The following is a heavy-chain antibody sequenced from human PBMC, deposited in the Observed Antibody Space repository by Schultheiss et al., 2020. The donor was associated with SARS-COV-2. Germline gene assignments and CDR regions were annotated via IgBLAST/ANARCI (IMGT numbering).Heavy chain of an antibody. J-gene: IGHJ3*02. V-gene: IGHV3-23*01. CDR3: ANHVVTAASRAPRRAFDI. CDR2: ISGSGGST. CDR1: GFTFSSYA. Sequence: GGSLRLSCAASGFTFSSYAMSWVRQAPGKGLEWVSAISGSGGSTYYADSVKGRFTISRDNSKNTLYLQMNSLRAEDTAVYYCANHVVTAASRAPRRAFDIWGQGTMVTVSS. D-gene: IGHD2-2*01.